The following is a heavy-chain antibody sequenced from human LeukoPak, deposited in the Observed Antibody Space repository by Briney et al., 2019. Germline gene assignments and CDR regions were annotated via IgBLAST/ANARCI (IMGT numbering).Heavy chain of an antibody. CDR3: ARDPRLVQLERRPNFWFDP. D-gene: IGHD1-1*01. CDR1: GYTFTSYY. CDR2: INPSGGST. J-gene: IGHJ5*02. V-gene: IGHV1-46*01. Sequence: GASVKVSCKASGYTFTSYYMHWVRQAPGQGLEWMGIINPSGGSTSYAQKFQGRVTMTRDTSTSTVYMELSSLRSEDTAVYYCARDPRLVQLERRPNFWFDPWGQGTLVTVSS.